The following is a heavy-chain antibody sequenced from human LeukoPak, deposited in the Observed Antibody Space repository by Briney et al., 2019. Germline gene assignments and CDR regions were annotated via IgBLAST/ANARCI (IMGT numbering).Heavy chain of an antibody. CDR3: ARGFSSTYDAFDI. CDR2: INHSGST. V-gene: IGHV4-34*01. CDR1: VGSFSGYH. Sequence: SETLSLTCAVYVGSFSGYHWSWIRQPPWKGLEWIGEINHSGSTNYNPSLKSRLNISEDTSKNQFSLKLRFVTAADTAVYYCARGFSSTYDAFDIWGQGTMVTVSS. D-gene: IGHD6-13*01. J-gene: IGHJ3*02.